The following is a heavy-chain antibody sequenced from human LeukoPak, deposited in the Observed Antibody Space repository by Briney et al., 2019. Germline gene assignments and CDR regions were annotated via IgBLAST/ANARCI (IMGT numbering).Heavy chain of an antibody. V-gene: IGHV1-46*01. J-gene: IGHJ4*02. D-gene: IGHD6-25*01. CDR2: IYPRDGST. CDR1: GYTFTSNY. CDR3: AREGAAEAKNFDY. Sequence: GASVKVSCKASGYTFTSNYIHWVRQAPGQGLEWMGMIYPRDGSTSYAQKFQGRITVTRDTSTSTVYMELSSLRSEDTAVYFCAREGAAEAKNFDYWGQGTLVIVSS.